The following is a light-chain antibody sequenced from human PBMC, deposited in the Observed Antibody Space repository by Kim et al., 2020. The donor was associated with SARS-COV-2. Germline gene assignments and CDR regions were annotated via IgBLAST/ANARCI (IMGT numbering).Light chain of an antibody. J-gene: IGKJ5*01. CDR3: QHRREWPIT. CDR2: ETS. CDR1: QSVGIY. Sequence: PGEGATLSCRASQSVGIYLAWYQQKPGQAPRLLMYETSRRATGVPGRFSGAGSGTDFTLTISSLEPEDFAVYYCQHRREWPITFGQGTRLEI. V-gene: IGKV3-11*01.